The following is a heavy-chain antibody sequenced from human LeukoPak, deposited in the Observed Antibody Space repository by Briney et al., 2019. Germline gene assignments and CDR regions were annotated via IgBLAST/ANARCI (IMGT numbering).Heavy chain of an antibody. J-gene: IGHJ4*02. Sequence: SGTLSLTWAVSGFSISSVYYWAWVRQPPGKGLEWSGNIYYSGSTYYNPSLKSRVIISVDTSKNQFSLKLSSVTAADTAVYYCARESQVYCSSPSCSIDYWGQGTLVTVSS. CDR3: ARESQVYCSSPSCSIDY. CDR1: GFSISSVYY. V-gene: IGHV4-38-2*02. CDR2: IYYSGST. D-gene: IGHD2-2*01.